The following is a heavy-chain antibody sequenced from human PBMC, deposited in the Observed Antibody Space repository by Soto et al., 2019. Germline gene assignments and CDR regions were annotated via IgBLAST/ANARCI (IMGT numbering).Heavy chain of an antibody. D-gene: IGHD6-13*01. Sequence: QLQLQESGSGLVKPSQTLSLTCAVSGGSISSGGYSWNWIQQPPGKGLEWIGYIYHSGSTYYNPSLKSRVTISVDRSKNQFSLKLSSVTAADTAVYYCASSHAGAHITAAVHWGQGTLVTVSS. CDR3: ASSHAGAHITAAVH. V-gene: IGHV4-30-2*01. J-gene: IGHJ4*02. CDR2: IYHSGST. CDR1: GGSISSGGYS.